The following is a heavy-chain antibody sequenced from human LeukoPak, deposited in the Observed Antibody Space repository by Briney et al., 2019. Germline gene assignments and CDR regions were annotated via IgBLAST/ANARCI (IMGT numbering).Heavy chain of an antibody. J-gene: IGHJ3*01. CDR3: AKGSYF. CDR1: GFAFSNSG. Sequence: PGESLRLSCAASGFAFSNSGMHWVRQAPGKGLEWVAFIRYDGTSQYYADSVKGRLTISRDNSKNTLFLQMNSLRTEDTAVYYCAKGSYFWGQGTMVTVSS. D-gene: IGHD3-10*01. CDR2: IRYDGTSQ. V-gene: IGHV3-30*02.